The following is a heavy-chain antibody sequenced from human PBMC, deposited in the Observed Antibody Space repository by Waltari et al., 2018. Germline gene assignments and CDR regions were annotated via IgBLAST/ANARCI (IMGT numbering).Heavy chain of an antibody. D-gene: IGHD1-26*01. CDR1: GDSLSSANYY. J-gene: IGHJ4*02. CDR3: ARGLGTTNFDV. V-gene: IGHV4-61*02. CDR2: IYTTGST. Sequence: QVQLQESGPGLVKPSQTLSLTRAISGDSLSSANYYWSWIRQPAGKGLEWIGRIYTTGSTNYNPSLKSRVTISIDTSKSQFSLNLDSVTAADTAVYYCARGLGTTNFDVWGQGTLVTASS.